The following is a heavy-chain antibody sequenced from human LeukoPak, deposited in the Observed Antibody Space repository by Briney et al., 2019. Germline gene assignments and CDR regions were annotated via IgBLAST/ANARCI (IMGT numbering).Heavy chain of an antibody. CDR2: ISYDGNIK. CDR3: ARDRSANSRVYYFDY. D-gene: IGHD4/OR15-4a*01. Sequence: GMSLRLSCAASGFTFSAYAMHWVRQAPGKGLEWVAIISYDGNIKYQADSVKGRFTISGDDSKNTLYLQMNSLRAEDTAVYYCARDRSANSRVYYFDYWGQGTLVTASS. V-gene: IGHV3-30-3*01. J-gene: IGHJ4*02. CDR1: GFTFSAYA.